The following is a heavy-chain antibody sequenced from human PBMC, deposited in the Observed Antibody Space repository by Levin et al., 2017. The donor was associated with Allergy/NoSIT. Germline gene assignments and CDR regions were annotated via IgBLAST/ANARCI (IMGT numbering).Heavy chain of an antibody. CDR1: GFTFSSYG. Sequence: GESLKISCAASGFTFSSYGMHWVRQAPGKGLEWVAVIWYDGSNKYYADSVKGRFTISRDNSKNTLYLQMNSLRAEDTAVYYCARVGNSLFDYWGQGTLVTVSS. V-gene: IGHV3-33*01. CDR2: IWYDGSNK. D-gene: IGHD7-27*01. J-gene: IGHJ4*02. CDR3: ARVGNSLFDY.